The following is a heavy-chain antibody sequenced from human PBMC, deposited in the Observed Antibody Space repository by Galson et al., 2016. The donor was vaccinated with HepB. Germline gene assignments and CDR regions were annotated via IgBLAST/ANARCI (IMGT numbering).Heavy chain of an antibody. V-gene: IGHV3-53*01. CDR3: ARDPGSRNGMDV. J-gene: IGHJ6*02. CDR2: SYGDGRT. D-gene: IGHD3-10*01. CDR1: GLPVSNDY. Sequence: CAAYGLPVSNDYMSWVRQAPGQGLKWVSVSYGDGRTYYAESVKGRFTISRDTSKNTVFLQMSSLRGEDTSVYYCARDPGSRNGMDVCGQGTTVTVS.